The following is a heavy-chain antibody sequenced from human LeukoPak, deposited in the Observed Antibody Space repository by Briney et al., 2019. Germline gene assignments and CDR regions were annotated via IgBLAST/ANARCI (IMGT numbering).Heavy chain of an antibody. CDR1: GYTFTGYY. CDR3: ARDHYDSSAYFPDS. CDR2: ITPNSGGT. J-gene: IGHJ4*02. V-gene: IGHV1-2*02. Sequence: ASVKVSCKASGYTFTGYYMHWVRQAPGQGLEWIGWITPNSGGTNYAQKFQGRVTMTRDTSISTAYMELRRLRSDDTAVYYCARDHYDSSAYFPDSWGQGTLVTVSS. D-gene: IGHD3-22*01.